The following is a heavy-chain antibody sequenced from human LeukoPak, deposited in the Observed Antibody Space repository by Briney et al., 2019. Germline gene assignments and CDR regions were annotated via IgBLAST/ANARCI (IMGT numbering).Heavy chain of an antibody. CDR3: ARQDYGDYAFDY. J-gene: IGHJ4*02. CDR2: IYYSGST. V-gene: IGHV4-39*01. CDR1: GGSISSSSYY. D-gene: IGHD4-17*01. Sequence: SETLSLTCTVSGGSISSSSYYWGWIRQPPGKGLEWIGNIYYSGSTHYNPSLKSRVTISVDTSKNQFSLKLSSVTAADTAVYYCARQDYGDYAFDYWGQGTLVTVSS.